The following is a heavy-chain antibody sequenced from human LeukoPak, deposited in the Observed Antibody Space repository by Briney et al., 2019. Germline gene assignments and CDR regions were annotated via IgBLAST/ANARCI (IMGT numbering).Heavy chain of an antibody. CDR3: ARYYDFLSYMDV. Sequence: PSETLSLTCTVSAGSISSGEYYWSWIRQPPGKGLEWIEYIYYSGRTYYNPSLKSRLAITVNTSKNQFSLKLNSVTAADTAVYYCARYYDFLSYMDVWGKGTTVTVSS. J-gene: IGHJ6*03. CDR1: AGSISSGEYY. V-gene: IGHV4-30-4*08. D-gene: IGHD3-3*01. CDR2: IYYSGRT.